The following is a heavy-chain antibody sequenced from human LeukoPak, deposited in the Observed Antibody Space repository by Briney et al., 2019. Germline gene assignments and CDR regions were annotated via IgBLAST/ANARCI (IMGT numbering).Heavy chain of an antibody. Sequence: SETLSLTCAVYGGSFSDYYWSWIRQHPGKGLEWTGYIHYSGSTYYNPSLKSRVTISVDTSKNQFSLKLSSVTAADTAVYYCARNFDSYNAFDVWGQGTMVTVSS. V-gene: IGHV4-31*11. J-gene: IGHJ3*01. CDR1: GGSFSDYY. CDR3: ARNFDSYNAFDV. CDR2: IHYSGST. D-gene: IGHD3-22*01.